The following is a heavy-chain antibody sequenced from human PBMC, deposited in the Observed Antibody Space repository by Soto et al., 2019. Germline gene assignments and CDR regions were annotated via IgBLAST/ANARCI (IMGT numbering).Heavy chain of an antibody. J-gene: IGHJ3*02. D-gene: IGHD6-19*01. CDR1: GFTFSSYG. Sequence: AGSLRLSCAASGFTFSSYGMHWVRQAPGKGLEWVAVISYDGSNKYYADSVKGRFTISRDNSKNTLYLQMNSLRAEDTAVYYCANAGYSSGWTAFDAFDIWGQGTMVTVSS. CDR3: ANAGYSSGWTAFDAFDI. V-gene: IGHV3-30*18. CDR2: ISYDGSNK.